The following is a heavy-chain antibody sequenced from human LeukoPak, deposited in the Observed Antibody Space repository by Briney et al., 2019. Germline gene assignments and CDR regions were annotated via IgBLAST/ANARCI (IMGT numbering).Heavy chain of an antibody. CDR3: ARHLSGVTGYTYGRGIDY. J-gene: IGHJ4*02. CDR2: ISWNSGST. D-gene: IGHD5-18*01. V-gene: IGHV3-23*01. CDR1: GFTFDDYA. Sequence: PGGSLRLSCAASGFTFDDYAMHWVRQAPGKGLEWISSISWNSGSTYYADSVKGRFTISRDNSKNTLYLQMNSLRAEDTAVYYCARHLSGVTGYTYGRGIDYWGQGTLVTVSS.